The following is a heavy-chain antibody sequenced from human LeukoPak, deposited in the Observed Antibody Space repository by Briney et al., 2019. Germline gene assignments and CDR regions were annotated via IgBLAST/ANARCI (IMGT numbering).Heavy chain of an antibody. D-gene: IGHD3-10*01. CDR2: IRGSGGST. Sequence: GGSLRLSCAASGFTFSSYAMSWGRQAPGKGLEWVSGIRGSGGSTYYADSVKGRFTISRDNSKNTLYLQMNSLRAEDTAVYYCAKDLVREQSYYYYYGMDVWGQGTTVTVSS. V-gene: IGHV3-23*01. CDR1: GFTFSSYA. J-gene: IGHJ6*02. CDR3: AKDLVREQSYYYYYGMDV.